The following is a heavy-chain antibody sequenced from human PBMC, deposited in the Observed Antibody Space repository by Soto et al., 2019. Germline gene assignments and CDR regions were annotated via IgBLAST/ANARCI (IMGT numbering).Heavy chain of an antibody. V-gene: IGHV3-7*01. CDR3: ARDGSGYSTD. Sequence: EVRLVESGGGLVQPGGSLRLSCVASGFTFRNYWMSWLRQAPGKGLEWVANTNQDGRERYSVDSVKGRFTISRDNAKNSMHLQMNSLRAEDTAVYYCARDGSGYSTDWGQGTLVTVSS. J-gene: IGHJ4*02. CDR2: TNQDGRER. CDR1: GFTFRNYW. D-gene: IGHD5-18*01.